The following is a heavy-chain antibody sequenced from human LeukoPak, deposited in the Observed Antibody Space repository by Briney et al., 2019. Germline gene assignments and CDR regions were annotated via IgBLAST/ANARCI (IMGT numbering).Heavy chain of an antibody. CDR1: GFTVSSNY. CDR3: ARVLRFLEWLAFDI. D-gene: IGHD3-3*01. V-gene: IGHV3-66*02. J-gene: IGHJ3*02. CDR2: IYSGGST. Sequence: TGGSLRLSCAASGFTVSSNYMSWVRQAPGKGLEWVSVIYSGGSTYYADSVKGRFTTSRDNSKNTLYLQMNSLRAEDTAVYYCARVLRFLEWLAFDIWGQGTMVTVSS.